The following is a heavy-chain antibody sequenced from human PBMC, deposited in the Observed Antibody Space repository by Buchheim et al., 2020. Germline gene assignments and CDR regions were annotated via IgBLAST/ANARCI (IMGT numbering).Heavy chain of an antibody. D-gene: IGHD3-10*01. CDR3: ARDDYYGSGSSPFDY. CDR1: VXSFSGYY. CDR2: INHSGST. J-gene: IGHJ4*02. Sequence: QVQLQQWGAGLLKPSETLSLTCAVYVXSFSGYYWCWIRQPPGKGLEWIGEINHSGSTNYNPSLKSRVTISVDTSKNQFSLKLSSVTAADTAVYYCARDDYYGSGSSPFDYWGQGTL. V-gene: IGHV4-34*01.